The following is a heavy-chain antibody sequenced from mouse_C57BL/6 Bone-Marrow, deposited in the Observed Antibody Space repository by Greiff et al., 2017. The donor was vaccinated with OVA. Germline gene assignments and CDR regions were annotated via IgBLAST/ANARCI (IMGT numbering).Heavy chain of an antibody. CDR1: GYTFTDYY. Sequence: VQLKQSGPVLVKPGASVKMSCKASGYTFTDYYMNWVKQSHGKSLEWIGVINPYNGGTSYNQKFKGKATLTVDKSASTAYMELNSLTSEDSAVYYCARKGSSGPFAYWGQGTLVTVSA. J-gene: IGHJ3*01. V-gene: IGHV1-19*01. D-gene: IGHD3-2*02. CDR3: ARKGSSGPFAY. CDR2: INPYNGGT.